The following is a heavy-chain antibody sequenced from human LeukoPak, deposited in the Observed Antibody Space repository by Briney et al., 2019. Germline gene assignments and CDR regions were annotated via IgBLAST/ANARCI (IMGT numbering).Heavy chain of an antibody. CDR3: ARGQSLNDY. CDR2: INPNNGGA. CDR1: GYTFTEYY. J-gene: IGHJ4*02. Sequence: RASVKVSCKASGYTFTEYYMHWVRQAPGQGLEWMGWINPNNGGANYAENFQGRVTMTRDTSISTAYMELSSLRYDDTALYYCARGQSLNDYWGQGTLVTVSS. V-gene: IGHV1-2*02.